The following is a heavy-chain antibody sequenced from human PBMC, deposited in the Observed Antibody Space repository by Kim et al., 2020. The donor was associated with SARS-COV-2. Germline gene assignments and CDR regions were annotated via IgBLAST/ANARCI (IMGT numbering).Heavy chain of an antibody. CDR1: GFTFGDYA. CDR2: IRSKAYGGTT. CDR3: TAGELFTFNYYYYGMDV. D-gene: IGHD3-10*01. J-gene: IGHJ6*02. V-gene: IGHV3-49*03. Sequence: GGSLRLSCTASGFTFGDYAMSWFRQAPGKGLEWVGFIRSKAYGGTTEYAASVKGRFTISRDDSKSIAYLQMNSLKTEDTAVYYCTAGELFTFNYYYYGMDVWGQGTTVTVSS.